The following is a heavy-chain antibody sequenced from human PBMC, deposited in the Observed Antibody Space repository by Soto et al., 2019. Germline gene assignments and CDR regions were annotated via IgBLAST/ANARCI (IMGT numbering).Heavy chain of an antibody. CDR3: DNISFGNANLPYYYYGLDV. V-gene: IGHV3-30*03. CDR1: GFTFSSYG. CDR2: ISYDGSNK. D-gene: IGHD3-10*01. Sequence: PGGSLRLSCAASGFTFSSYGMHWVRQAPGKGLEWVAVISYDGSNKYYADSVKGRFTISRDNSKNTLYLQMNSLRAEDTAVYYCDNISFGNANLPYYYYGLDVWGQGTTVTVSS. J-gene: IGHJ6*02.